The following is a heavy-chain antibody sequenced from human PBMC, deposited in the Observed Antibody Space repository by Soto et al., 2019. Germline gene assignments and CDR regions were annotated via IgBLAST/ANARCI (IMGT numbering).Heavy chain of an antibody. D-gene: IGHD4-17*01. V-gene: IGHV3-23*01. Sequence: PGGSLRLSCAASGFTFSSYAMSWVRQAPGKGLEWVSAISGSGGSTYYADSVKGRFTISRDNSKNTLYLQMNSLRAEDTAVYYCAKALSDYSAYYYYGMDVWGQGTTVTVSS. J-gene: IGHJ6*02. CDR3: AKALSDYSAYYYYGMDV. CDR1: GFTFSSYA. CDR2: ISGSGGST.